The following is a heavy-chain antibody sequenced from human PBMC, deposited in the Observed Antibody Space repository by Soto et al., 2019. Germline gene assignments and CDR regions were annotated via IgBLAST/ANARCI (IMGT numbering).Heavy chain of an antibody. CDR2: IYPGDSDT. Sequence: GESLKISCKGSGYSFTSYWIGWVRQMPGKGLEWMGIIYPGDSDTRYSPSFQGQVTISADKSISTAYLQWSSLKASDTAMYYCARTSSSWYPLSYYGMDVWGQGTTVTVSS. CDR3: ARTSSSWYPLSYYGMDV. J-gene: IGHJ6*02. D-gene: IGHD6-13*01. V-gene: IGHV5-51*01. CDR1: GYSFTSYW.